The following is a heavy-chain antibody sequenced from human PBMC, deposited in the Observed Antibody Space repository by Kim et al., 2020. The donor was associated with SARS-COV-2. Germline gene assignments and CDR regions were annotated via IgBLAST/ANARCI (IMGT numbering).Heavy chain of an antibody. J-gene: IGHJ6*02. D-gene: IGHD1-26*01. CDR3: ARGGGGSSYYYGMDV. V-gene: IGHV4-59*09. Sequence: PSLKGRRPIPVDTSKNQFSLKLSSVTAADTDVYYCARGGGGSSYYYGMDVWGQGTTVTVSS.